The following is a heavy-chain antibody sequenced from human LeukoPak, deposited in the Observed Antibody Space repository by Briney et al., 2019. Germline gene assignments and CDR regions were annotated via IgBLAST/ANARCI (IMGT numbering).Heavy chain of an antibody. CDR3: ARDPTWDYYDHSDYNG. Sequence: GGSLRLSCVASGFTFSSFSMNWVRQAPGKGLEWVSSISSGNRYIYYAASVKGRFTISRDNAKNSLYLQMDSLRVEDTALYYCARDPTWDYYDHSDYNGWGQGTLVTVSS. D-gene: IGHD3-22*01. J-gene: IGHJ4*02. CDR1: GFTFSSFS. V-gene: IGHV3-21*01. CDR2: ISSGNRYI.